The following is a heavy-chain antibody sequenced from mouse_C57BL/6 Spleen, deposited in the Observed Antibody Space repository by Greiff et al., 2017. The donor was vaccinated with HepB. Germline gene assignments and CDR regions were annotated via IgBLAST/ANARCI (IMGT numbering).Heavy chain of an antibody. CDR2: IDPETGCT. CDR1: GYTFTDYE. D-gene: IGHD2-1*01. Sequence: VQLQQSGAELVRPGASVTLSCKASGYTFTDYEMHWVKQTPVHGLEWIGAIDPETGCTAYNQKFKGKAILTADKSSSTAYMELRSLTSEDSAVYYCTRLIYYGNFFDYWGQGTTLTVSS. V-gene: IGHV1-15*01. CDR3: TRLIYYGNFFDY. J-gene: IGHJ2*01.